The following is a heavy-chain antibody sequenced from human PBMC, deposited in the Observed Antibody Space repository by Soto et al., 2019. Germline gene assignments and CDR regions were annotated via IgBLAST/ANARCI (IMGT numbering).Heavy chain of an antibody. Sequence: QITLTESGPTLVKPTQTLTLTCTFSGISLTNSGVGVSWIRQPPGKALEWLAVIYWDDAKHFSPSQKSRLTITKDTSKTQVVLTMTTMDSVDTATYFCAQMDFDLYGMDVWGQGTTVIVSS. V-gene: IGHV2-5*02. CDR2: IYWDDAK. J-gene: IGHJ6*02. CDR1: GISLTNSGVG. D-gene: IGHD3-9*01. CDR3: AQMDFDLYGMDV.